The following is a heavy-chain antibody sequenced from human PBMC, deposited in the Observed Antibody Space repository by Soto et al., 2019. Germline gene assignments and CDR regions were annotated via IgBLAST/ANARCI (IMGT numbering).Heavy chain of an antibody. V-gene: IGHV3-23*01. D-gene: IGHD4-4*01. J-gene: IGHJ4*02. CDR2: ISHSGGST. CDR1: GFTFSSYA. CDR3: ANQWGFATGTSFDF. Sequence: EVQLLESGGGMVQPGGSLRLSCAASGFTFSSYAMSWVRQAPGEGLEWVSAISHSGGSTYYADSVKGRFTISRDNSKNPAFLQMNSLRGEDTAVYYCANQWGFATGTSFDFWGQGTLGTVSS.